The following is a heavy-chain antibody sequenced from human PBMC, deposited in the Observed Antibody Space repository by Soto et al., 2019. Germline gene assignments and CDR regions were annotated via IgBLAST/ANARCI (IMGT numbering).Heavy chain of an antibody. D-gene: IGHD3-16*01. CDR3: ARDGWGSNWYFDL. V-gene: IGHV3-30*03. CDR1: GVTFKDYG. Sequence: GGSLRLSCGAPGVTFKDYGMHWVRQAPGKGLEWVAVISYDGKQTYYADSVKGRFTISKDKPKRTLFLQMNSLRVDDTAVYYCARDGWGSNWYFDLWGRGTLVTVSS. CDR2: ISYDGKQT. J-gene: IGHJ2*01.